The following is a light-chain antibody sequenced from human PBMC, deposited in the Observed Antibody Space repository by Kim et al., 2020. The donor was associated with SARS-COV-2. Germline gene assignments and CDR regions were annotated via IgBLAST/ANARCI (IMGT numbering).Light chain of an antibody. V-gene: IGLV3-19*01. CDR1: SLRSYY. J-gene: IGLJ2*01. Sequence: LGQTVRITCQEDSLRSYYASWYQQKPGQAPVLVIYGKNNRPSGIPDRFSGSSSRNTASLTITGAQAEDEADYYCNSRDSSGNHVVFGGGTQLTVL. CDR2: GKN. CDR3: NSRDSSGNHVV.